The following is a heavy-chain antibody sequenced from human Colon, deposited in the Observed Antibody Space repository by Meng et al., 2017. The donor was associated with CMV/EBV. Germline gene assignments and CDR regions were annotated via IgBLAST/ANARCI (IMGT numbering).Heavy chain of an antibody. CDR3: AREPLGSPTSFDL. J-gene: IGHJ4*02. CDR2: ISTTSSYI. Sequence: DVRMLDAGGGLVKPGGSLRLSVADAGFSFSSYIINWVRQAPGKGLQWVASISTTSSYIYHGESVKGRFTISRDNAKDSLFLQMDSLRVEDTAVYYCAREPLGSPTSFDLWGQGILVTVSS. CDR1: GFSFSSYI. D-gene: IGHD7-27*01. V-gene: IGHV3-21*01.